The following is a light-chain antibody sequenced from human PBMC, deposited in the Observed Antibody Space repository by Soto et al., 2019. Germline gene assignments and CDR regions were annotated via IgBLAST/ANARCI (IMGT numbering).Light chain of an antibody. CDR3: KQYGSSPLT. V-gene: IGKV3-20*01. CDR1: QSVSSSY. CDR2: GAS. J-gene: IGKJ1*01. Sequence: EIVLTQSPGTLSLSPGERATLSCRASQSVSSSYLAWYQHKPGQAPRLLIYGASSSATGIPDRFSGSGSGTDVTLTISRLEPEDFAVYYCKQYGSSPLTFGQGTKMEIK.